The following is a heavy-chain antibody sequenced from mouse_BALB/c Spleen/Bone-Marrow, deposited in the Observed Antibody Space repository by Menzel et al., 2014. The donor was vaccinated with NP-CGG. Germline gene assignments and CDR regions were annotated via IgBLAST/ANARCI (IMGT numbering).Heavy chain of an antibody. Sequence: EVHLVESGGVLVKPGGPLKLSCAASGFTFSDSYMYWAHQTPQKSLEWVATISDGGSYTYYPDSAKGRFTISRDNAENNLYLQMSSLKSEDTAMYYCANNTGSTWFAYWGQGTLVTFSS. V-gene: IGHV5-4*02. CDR3: ANNTGSTWFAY. J-gene: IGHJ3*01. CDR2: ISDGGSYT. CDR1: GFTFSDSY. D-gene: IGHD1-1*01.